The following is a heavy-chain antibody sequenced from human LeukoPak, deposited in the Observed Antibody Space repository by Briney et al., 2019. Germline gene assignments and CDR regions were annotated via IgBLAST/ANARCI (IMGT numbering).Heavy chain of an antibody. V-gene: IGHV3-7*01. Sequence: GGSLRLSCAASGLTFSSYWMSWVRQAPGKGLECVANIKQDGSEKYYVDSVKGRFTISRDNAKNSLYLQMNSLRAEDTAVYYCAREQDGGAAIDYWGQGTLVTVSS. CDR3: AREQDGGAAIDY. D-gene: IGHD3-10*01. CDR2: IKQDGSEK. CDR1: GLTFSSYW. J-gene: IGHJ4*02.